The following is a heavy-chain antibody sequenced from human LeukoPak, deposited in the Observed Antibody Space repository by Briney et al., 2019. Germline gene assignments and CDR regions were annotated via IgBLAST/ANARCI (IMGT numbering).Heavy chain of an antibody. CDR3: ARTFYYDSSGYYYHY. CDR1: GYSFTSCC. CDR2: IYPGESET. D-gene: IGHD3-22*01. Sequence: PGESLKISCKGSGYSFTSCCIGWVRQMPGKGLEWMGIIYPGESETRYSPSVQGQVTISADESISTAYLQWSSLKASDTAIYYCARTFYYDSSGYYYHYWGQGTLVTVSS. J-gene: IGHJ4*02. V-gene: IGHV5-51*01.